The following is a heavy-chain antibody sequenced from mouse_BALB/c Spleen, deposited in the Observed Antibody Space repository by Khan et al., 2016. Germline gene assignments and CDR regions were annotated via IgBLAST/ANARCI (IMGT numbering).Heavy chain of an antibody. V-gene: IGHV1-87*01. J-gene: IGHJ2*01. Sequence: QMQLEESGAELARPGASVKLSCKASGYTFTSYWMQWVKQRPGQGLEWIGAIYPGAGDTRYTQKFKGKATLTADKSSSTAYMQLSSLASEDSAVYYGARGTGNYFDYWGQGTALTGSS. D-gene: IGHD4-1*01. CDR1: GYTFTSYW. CDR3: ARGTGNYFDY. CDR2: IYPGAGDT.